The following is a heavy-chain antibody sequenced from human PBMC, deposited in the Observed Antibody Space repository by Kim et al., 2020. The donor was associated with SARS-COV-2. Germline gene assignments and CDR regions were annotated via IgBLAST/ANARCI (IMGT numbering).Heavy chain of an antibody. CDR1: GFAFSSYA. D-gene: IGHD3-10*01. Sequence: GGSLRLSCATSGFAFSSYAMTWVRQAPGKGLDWVSTVTAGGETTWHADSVKGRFTISRDNSKNTLYFQLNSLRVEDTASYYCAQRAESPDSGISPRHFTMDVWGQGITVTVSS. V-gene: IGHV3-23*01. J-gene: IGHJ6*02. CDR3: AQRAESPDSGISPRHFTMDV. CDR2: VTAGGETT.